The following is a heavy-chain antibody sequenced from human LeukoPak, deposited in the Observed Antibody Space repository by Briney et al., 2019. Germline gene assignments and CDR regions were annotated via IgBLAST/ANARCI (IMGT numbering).Heavy chain of an antibody. J-gene: IGHJ6*02. Sequence: GGSLRLSCAASGFTFSSYWMSWVRQAPGKGLEWVANIKQDGREKYYVDSVKGRFTISRDNAKNSLYLQMNSLRAEDTAVYYCARARYQSGSYSYYYYYGMDVWGQGTTVTVSS. V-gene: IGHV3-7*01. CDR2: IKQDGREK. CDR3: ARARYQSGSYSYYYYYGMDV. D-gene: IGHD1-26*01. CDR1: GFTFSSYW.